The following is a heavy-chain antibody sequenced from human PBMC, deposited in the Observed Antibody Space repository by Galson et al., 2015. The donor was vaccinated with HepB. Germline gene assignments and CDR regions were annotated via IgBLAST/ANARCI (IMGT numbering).Heavy chain of an antibody. V-gene: IGHV4-59*13. J-gene: IGHJ4*02. Sequence: TLSLTCTVSGGSISGYYWSWIRQPPGKGLEWIGYIHYRGTTHYSPSLKSRVTISVDTSKNQFSLKLSSVTTADTAVYYCARGGPPTATRIDYWGQGNLVTVSS. CDR2: IHYRGTT. CDR1: GGSISGYY. D-gene: IGHD4-17*01. CDR3: ARGGPPTATRIDY.